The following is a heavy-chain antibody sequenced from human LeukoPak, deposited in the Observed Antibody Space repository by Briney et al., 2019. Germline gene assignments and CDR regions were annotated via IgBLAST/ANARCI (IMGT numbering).Heavy chain of an antibody. Sequence: SETLSLTCTVSGGSISSSSYYWGWIRQPPGKGLEWIGSIYYSGSTYYNPSLESRVTISVDTSKNQFSLKLGSVTAADTAVYYCARTCSSTSCYTDVDAFDIWGQGTMVTVSS. CDR2: IYYSGST. CDR3: ARTCSSTSCYTDVDAFDI. J-gene: IGHJ3*02. D-gene: IGHD2-2*02. V-gene: IGHV4-39*07. CDR1: GGSISSSSYY.